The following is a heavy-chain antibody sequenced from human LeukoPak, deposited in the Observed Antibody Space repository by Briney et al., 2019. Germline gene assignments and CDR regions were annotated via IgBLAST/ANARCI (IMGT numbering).Heavy chain of an antibody. Sequence: PGGSLRLSCAASGFTFSDYYMSWIRQAPGKGLEWVSYISSSGNTKYYADSVKGRFTISRDNSKNTQYLQMNSLRAEDTAVYYCARGGSYLSAFDIWGQGTMVTVSS. CDR1: GFTFSDYY. V-gene: IGHV3-11*01. CDR2: ISSSGNTK. D-gene: IGHD1-26*01. J-gene: IGHJ3*02. CDR3: ARGGSYLSAFDI.